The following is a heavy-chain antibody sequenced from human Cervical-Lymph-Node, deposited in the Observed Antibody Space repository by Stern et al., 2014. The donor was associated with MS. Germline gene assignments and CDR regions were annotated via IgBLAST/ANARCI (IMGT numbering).Heavy chain of an antibody. CDR1: GFPFTDYY. V-gene: IGHV3-11*01. D-gene: IGHD2-15*01. J-gene: IGHJ3*02. Sequence: QMQLVQSGGGLVKPGGSLRLSCAASGFPFTDYYMSWIRLTPGKGLEWLSYISGSGNTIYYADSVKGHFTISRDNAKNSLYLQMNTLRVEDTAIYYCARELGKWGELHAFDIWGQGTVVTVSS. CDR3: ARELGKWGELHAFDI. CDR2: ISGSGNTI.